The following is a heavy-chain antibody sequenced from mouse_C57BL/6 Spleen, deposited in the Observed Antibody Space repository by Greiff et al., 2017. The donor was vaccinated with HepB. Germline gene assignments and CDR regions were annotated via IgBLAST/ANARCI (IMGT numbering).Heavy chain of an antibody. Sequence: QVHVKQSGAELARPGASVKLSCKASGYTFTSYGISWVKQRTGQGLEWIGEIYPRSGNTYYNEKFKGKATLTADKSSSTAYMELRSLTSEDSAVYFCARRDTTVYYFDYWGQGTTLTVSS. CDR2: IYPRSGNT. V-gene: IGHV1-81*01. CDR3: ARRDTTVYYFDY. J-gene: IGHJ2*01. D-gene: IGHD1-1*01. CDR1: GYTFTSYG.